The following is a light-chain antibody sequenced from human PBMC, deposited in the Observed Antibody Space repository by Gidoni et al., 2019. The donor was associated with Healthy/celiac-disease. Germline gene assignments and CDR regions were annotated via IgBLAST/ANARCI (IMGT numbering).Light chain of an antibody. CDR2: RNN. Sequence: QSVLTQPPSASGNPGQRVTISCSGSSSNIGSNYVYWYQRLPGTAPKRLIYRNNQRPSGVPDRFSGSKSGTSASLAISGLRSEDEADYYCAAWDDSLSGVVFGGGTKLTVL. V-gene: IGLV1-47*01. J-gene: IGLJ2*01. CDR1: SSNIGSNY. CDR3: AAWDDSLSGVV.